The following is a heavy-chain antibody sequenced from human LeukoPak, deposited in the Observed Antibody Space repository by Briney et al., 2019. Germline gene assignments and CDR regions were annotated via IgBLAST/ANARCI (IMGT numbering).Heavy chain of an antibody. CDR3: ARGLRYYYGSGSYYFFDY. CDR1: GGSFSGYY. D-gene: IGHD3-10*01. Sequence: SGTLSLTCAVYGGSFSGYYWSWIRQPPGKGLEWIGEINHSGSTNYNPSLKSRVTISVDTSKNQFSLKLSSVTAADTAVYYCARGLRYYYGSGSYYFFDYWGQGTLVTVSS. J-gene: IGHJ4*02. V-gene: IGHV4-34*01. CDR2: INHSGST.